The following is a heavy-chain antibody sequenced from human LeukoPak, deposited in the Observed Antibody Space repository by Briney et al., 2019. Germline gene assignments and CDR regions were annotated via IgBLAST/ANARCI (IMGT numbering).Heavy chain of an antibody. CDR3: VRDNLGDHVPFDY. CDR2: IYYSGST. D-gene: IGHD4-17*01. V-gene: IGHV4-39*07. J-gene: IGHJ4*02. CDR1: GGSISSSSYY. Sequence: SETLSLTCTVSGGSISSSSYYWGWIRQPPGKGLEWIGSIYYSGSTYYNPSLKSRVTISVDTSKNQFSLQLNSVTPEDTAVYFCVRDNLGDHVPFDYWGQGNLVTVSS.